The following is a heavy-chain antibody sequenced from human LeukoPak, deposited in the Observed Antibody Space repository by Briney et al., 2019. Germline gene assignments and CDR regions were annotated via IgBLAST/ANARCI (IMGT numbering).Heavy chain of an antibody. V-gene: IGHV3-7*01. CDR1: GFTFSSYW. Sequence: PGGSLRLSCAASGFTFSSYWMSWVRQAPGKGLEWVANIKQDGSEKYYVDSVKGRFTISRDNAKNSLYLQMNSLRAEDTAVYYCARVSYGSGSHHAFDIWGQGTMVTVSS. J-gene: IGHJ3*02. CDR3: ARVSYGSGSHHAFDI. CDR2: IKQDGSEK. D-gene: IGHD3-10*01.